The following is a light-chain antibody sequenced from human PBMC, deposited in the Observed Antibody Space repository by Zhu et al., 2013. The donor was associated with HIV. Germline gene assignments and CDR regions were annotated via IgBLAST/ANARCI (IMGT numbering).Light chain of an antibody. V-gene: IGLV1-40*01. J-gene: IGLJ3*02. CDR3: QSYDSSILV. CDR1: RSNIGAGYD. CDR2: GNN. Sequence: QSVLTQPPSVSGAPGQRVTISCTGSRSNIGAGYDVHWYQHLPGTAPKLLIYGNNNRPSGVPDRFSGSIDSSSNSASLTISGLKTEDEADYYCQSYDSSILVFGGGTKLTVL.